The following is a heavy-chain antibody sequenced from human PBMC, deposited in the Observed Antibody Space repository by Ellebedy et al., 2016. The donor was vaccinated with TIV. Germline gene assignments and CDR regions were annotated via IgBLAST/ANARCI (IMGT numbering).Heavy chain of an antibody. Sequence: PGGSLRLSCAASGFTFSNYWMHWVRQAPGKGLVWVSRIDYDGSRTNYADSVEGRFTISRDNAKSTRYLQMNSLRADDTAVYFCARDMAGRDDFWGQGTLVTVAA. CDR3: ARDMAGRDDF. D-gene: IGHD6-19*01. J-gene: IGHJ4*02. V-gene: IGHV3-74*01. CDR2: IDYDGSRT. CDR1: GFTFSNYW.